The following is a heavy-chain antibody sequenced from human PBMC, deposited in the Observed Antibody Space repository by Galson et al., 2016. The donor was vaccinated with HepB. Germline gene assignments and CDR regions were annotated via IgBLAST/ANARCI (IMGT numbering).Heavy chain of an antibody. CDR3: HVWFGESRYGVDV. CDR2: ISSDGSKT. J-gene: IGHJ6*02. D-gene: IGHD3-10*01. CDR1: GFTSSSYW. V-gene: IGHV3-74*01. Sequence: SLRLSCAASGFTSSSYWMHWARQAPGTGLVWVSRISSDGSKTTYADSVEGRFTISRDNAKNTLSLQMNSLRVEDTAVYYCHVWFGESRYGVDVWGQGTTVTVSS.